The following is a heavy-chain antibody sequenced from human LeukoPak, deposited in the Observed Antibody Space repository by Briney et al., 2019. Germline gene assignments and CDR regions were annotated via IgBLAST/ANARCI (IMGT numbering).Heavy chain of an antibody. D-gene: IGHD3-3*01. CDR2: IYYSGST. CDR1: VGSISSYY. Sequence: SETLSLTCTVSVGSISSYYWSWIRQPPGKGLEWIGYIYYSGSTNYNPSLKSRVTISVDTSKNQFSLKLSSVTAADTAVYYCARGATIFGYMDVWGKGTTVTVSS. CDR3: ARGATIFGYMDV. V-gene: IGHV4-59*01. J-gene: IGHJ6*03.